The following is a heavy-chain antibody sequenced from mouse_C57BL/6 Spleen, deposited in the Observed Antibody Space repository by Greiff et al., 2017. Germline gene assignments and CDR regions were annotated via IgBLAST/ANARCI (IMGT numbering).Heavy chain of an antibody. CDR2: ILPGSGST. V-gene: IGHV1-9*01. D-gene: IGHD3-1*01. J-gene: IGHJ3*01. CDR1: GYTFTGYW. Sequence: VQLQQSGAELMKPGASVKLSCKATGYTFTGYWIEWVKQRPGHGLEWIGEILPGSGSTNYNEKFKSKATLTVDTSSSTAYMQLSSLTSEDSAVYYCARGAFAYWGQGTLVTVSA. CDR3: ARGAFAY.